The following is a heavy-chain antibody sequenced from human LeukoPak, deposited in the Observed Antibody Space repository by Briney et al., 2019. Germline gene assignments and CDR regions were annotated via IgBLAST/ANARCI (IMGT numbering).Heavy chain of an antibody. D-gene: IGHD1-14*01. J-gene: IGHJ4*02. CDR2: IYTSGST. V-gene: IGHV4-4*07. CDR1: GGSISSYY. CDR3: ARARRYNRNDPFDY. Sequence: PSETLSLTCTVSGGSISSYYWSWIRQPAGKGLEWIGRIYTSGSTNYNPSLKSRVTISVDKSKNQFSLKLSSVTAADTAVYYCARARRYNRNDPFDYWGQGTLVTVSS.